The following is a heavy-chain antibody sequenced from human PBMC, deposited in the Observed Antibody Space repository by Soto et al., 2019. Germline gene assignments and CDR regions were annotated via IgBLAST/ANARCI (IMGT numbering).Heavy chain of an antibody. Sequence: SVKVSCQASGGTFSSYAISWVRQAPGQGLEWMGGIIPIFGTANYAQKFQGRATITADESTSTAYMELSSLRSEDTAVYYCARGKLWPRNWFDPWGQGTLVTVSS. V-gene: IGHV1-69*13. J-gene: IGHJ5*02. CDR1: GGTFSSYA. D-gene: IGHD5-18*01. CDR3: ARGKLWPRNWFDP. CDR2: IIPIFGTA.